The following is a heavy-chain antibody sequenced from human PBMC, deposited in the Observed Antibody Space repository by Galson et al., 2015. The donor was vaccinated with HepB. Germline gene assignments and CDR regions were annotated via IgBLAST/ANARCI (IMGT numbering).Heavy chain of an antibody. Sequence: SLRLSCAASGFTFSSYWMHWVRQAPGKGLVWVSRINSDGSSTSYADSVKGRFTISRDNAKNTLYLQMNSLRAEDTAVYYCARVSDILTGYYDYWGQGTLVTVSS. CDR3: ARVSDILTGYYDY. J-gene: IGHJ4*02. D-gene: IGHD3-9*01. V-gene: IGHV3-74*01. CDR1: GFTFSSYW. CDR2: INSDGSST.